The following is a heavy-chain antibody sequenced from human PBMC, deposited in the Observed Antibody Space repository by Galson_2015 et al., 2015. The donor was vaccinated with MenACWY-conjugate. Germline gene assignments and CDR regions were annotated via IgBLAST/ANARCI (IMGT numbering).Heavy chain of an antibody. CDR1: GFHFSSYD. V-gene: IGHV3-48*03. CDR3: ARERYCSIYTSSCYVRDDAFDL. J-gene: IGHJ3*01. D-gene: IGHD2-2*01. Sequence: SLRLSCAASGFHFSSYDMNWVRQAPGKGLEWVSYISSTGNTIYFADSVKGRFTSSRDNAKNSLYLQMNSLRAEDTAIYYCARERYCSIYTSSCYVRDDAFDLWGQGTVVTVSS. CDR2: ISSTGNTI.